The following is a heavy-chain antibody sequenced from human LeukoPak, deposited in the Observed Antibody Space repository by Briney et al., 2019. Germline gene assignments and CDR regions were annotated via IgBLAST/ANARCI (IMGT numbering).Heavy chain of an antibody. CDR1: GYTFTSYY. V-gene: IGHV1-46*01. CDR3: ARDNSIVVANVYFDL. CDR2: INPSGGST. D-gene: IGHD3-22*01. J-gene: IGHJ2*01. Sequence: ASVKVSCKASGYTFTSYYMHWVRQAPGQGLEWMGIINPSGGSTSYAQKFQGRVTMTRDTSTSTVHMELSSLRSEDTAVYYCARDNSIVVANVYFDLWGRGTLVTVSS.